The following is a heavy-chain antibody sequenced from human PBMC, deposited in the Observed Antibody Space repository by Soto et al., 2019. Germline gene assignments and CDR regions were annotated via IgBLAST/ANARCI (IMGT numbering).Heavy chain of an antibody. D-gene: IGHD3-3*01. J-gene: IGHJ4*02. CDR2: IYSGGST. V-gene: IGHV3-53*01. CDR1: GFTVSSNY. Sequence: PGGSLRLSCAASGFTVSSNYMSWVRQAPGKGLEWVSVIYSGGSTYYADSVKGRFTISRDNSKNTLYLQMNSLRAEDTAVYYCARGYYDFWSGYYFDYWGQGTLVTVSS. CDR3: ARGYYDFWSGYYFDY.